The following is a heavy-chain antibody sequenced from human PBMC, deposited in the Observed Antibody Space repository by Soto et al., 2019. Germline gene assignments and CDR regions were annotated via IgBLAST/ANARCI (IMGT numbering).Heavy chain of an antibody. Sequence: PSETLSLTCAVSGASVSSGPYYWSWIRQPPGKGLEWMGYIYNSGTTDYYPSLGNRGSTKYNPSLKSRVTISVDTSKNQFSLELSSVTAADTAVYLCARVNYCSRSTCHWFDYWGQGTLVTVSS. J-gene: IGHJ4*02. D-gene: IGHD4-4*01. V-gene: IGHV4-61*01. CDR2: IYNSGTTDYYPSLGNRGST. CDR3: ARVNYCSRSTCHWFDY. CDR1: GASVSSGPYY.